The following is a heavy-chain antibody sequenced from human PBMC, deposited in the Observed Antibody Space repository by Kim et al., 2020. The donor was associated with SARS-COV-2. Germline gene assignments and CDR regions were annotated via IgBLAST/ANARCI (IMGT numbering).Heavy chain of an antibody. CDR3: ARGGYSGYGWDNWFDP. CDR2: IYHSGST. D-gene: IGHD5-12*01. J-gene: IGHJ5*02. CDR1: GYSISSGYY. V-gene: IGHV4-38-2*02. Sequence: SETLSLTCTVSGYSISSGYYWGWIRQPPGKGLEWIGSIYHSGSTYYNPSLKSRVTISVDTSKNQFSLKLSSVTAADTAVYYCARGGYSGYGWDNWFDPWGQGTLVTVSS.